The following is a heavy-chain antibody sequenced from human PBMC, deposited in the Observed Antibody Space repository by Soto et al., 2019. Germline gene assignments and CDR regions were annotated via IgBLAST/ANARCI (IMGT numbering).Heavy chain of an antibody. CDR3: ARVLHDYGDYSYYYYMDV. CDR2: IYYSGST. V-gene: IGHV4-31*03. Sequence: SETLCLSSSVSGGSISNGGYYWSWIRQHPGKGLEWIGYIYYSGSTYYNPSLKSRVTISVDTSKNQFSLKLSSVTAADTAVYYCARVLHDYGDYSYYYYMDVWGKGTTVTVSS. CDR1: GGSISNGGYY. D-gene: IGHD4-17*01. J-gene: IGHJ6*03.